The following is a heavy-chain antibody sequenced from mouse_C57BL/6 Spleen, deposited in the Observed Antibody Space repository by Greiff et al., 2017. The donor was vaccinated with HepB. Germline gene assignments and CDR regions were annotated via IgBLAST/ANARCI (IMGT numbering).Heavy chain of an antibody. Sequence: VQLQQPGAELVRPGSSVKLSCKASGYTFTSYWMDWVKQRPGQGLEWIGNIYPSDSETHYNQKFKDKATLTVDKSSSTAYMQLSSLTSEDSAVYYCARAHYGSSDFDVWGTGTTVTGTS. D-gene: IGHD1-1*01. CDR3: ARAHYGSSDFDV. CDR2: IYPSDSET. V-gene: IGHV1-61*01. J-gene: IGHJ1*03. CDR1: GYTFTSYW.